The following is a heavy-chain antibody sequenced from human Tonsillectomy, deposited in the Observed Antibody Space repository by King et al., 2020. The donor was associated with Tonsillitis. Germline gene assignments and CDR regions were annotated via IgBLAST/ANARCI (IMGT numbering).Heavy chain of an antibody. CDR3: VKGRWGEN. CDR1: GFTFSTYT. J-gene: IGHJ4*02. D-gene: IGHD7-27*01. V-gene: IGHV3-23*04. CDR2: IGPSGGNA. Sequence: VQLVESGGGLVQPGGALRLSCTAAGFTFSTYTMSWVRQAPGKGLEWVSVIGPSGGNAFYADSVKGRFTISRDNSKNMLYLQMNSLRAEDTAVYYCVKGRWGENWGQGTLVTVSS.